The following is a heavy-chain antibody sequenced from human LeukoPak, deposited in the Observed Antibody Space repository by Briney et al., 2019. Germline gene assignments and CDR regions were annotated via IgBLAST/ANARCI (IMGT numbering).Heavy chain of an antibody. D-gene: IGHD6-13*01. CDR1: GFSFTSYW. CDR2: IYPGDSDI. J-gene: IGHJ3*02. Sequence: GESLKISCKGSGFSFTSYWIAWVRQMPGKGLEWMGIIYPGDSDIRYSPSFQGQVTISADKSITTAYLQWSSLKASDTAMYYCARQAIAATGTRAFDIWGQGTMVTVSS. V-gene: IGHV5-51*01. CDR3: ARQAIAATGTRAFDI.